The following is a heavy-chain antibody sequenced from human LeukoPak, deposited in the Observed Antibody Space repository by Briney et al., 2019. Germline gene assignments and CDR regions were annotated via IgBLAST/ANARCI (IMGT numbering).Heavy chain of an antibody. D-gene: IGHD2-2*01. CDR2: IYYSGST. CDR3: ARGRLGYCSSTSCYYYHWYFDL. V-gene: IGHV4-59*12. Sequence: SETLSLTCTVSGGSISSYYWSWIRQPPGKGLEWIGYIYYSGSTNYNPSLKSRVTISVDTSKNQFSLKLSSVTAADTAVYYCARGRLGYCSSTSCYYYHWYFDLWGRGTLVTVSS. J-gene: IGHJ2*01. CDR1: GGSISSYY.